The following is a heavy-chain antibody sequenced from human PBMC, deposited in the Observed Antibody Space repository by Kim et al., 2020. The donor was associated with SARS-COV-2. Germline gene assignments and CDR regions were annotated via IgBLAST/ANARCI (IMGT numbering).Heavy chain of an antibody. D-gene: IGHD4-4*01. Sequence: ASVKVSCKASGYTFTSYGISWVRQAPGQGLEWMGWISAYNGNTNYAQKLQGRVTMTTDTSTSTAYMELRSLRSDDTAVYYCAREGRYSNGFYYYYGMDVWGQGTTVTVSS. CDR2: ISAYNGNT. CDR1: GYTFTSYG. V-gene: IGHV1-18*01. CDR3: AREGRYSNGFYYYYGMDV. J-gene: IGHJ6*02.